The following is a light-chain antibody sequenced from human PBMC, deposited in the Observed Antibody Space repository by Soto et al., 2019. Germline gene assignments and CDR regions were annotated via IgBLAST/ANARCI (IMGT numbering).Light chain of an antibody. CDR2: DAS. V-gene: IGKV3-11*01. CDR1: QSVSSY. CDR3: QQRSNWPPDSFT. J-gene: IGKJ2*01. Sequence: EIVLTQSPATLSLSPGERATLSCRASQSVSSYLAWYQQKPGQAPRLLIYDASNRATGIPARFSGSGSGTGFTLTISSLEPEDFAVYYCQQRSNWPPDSFTFGHGTKLEIK.